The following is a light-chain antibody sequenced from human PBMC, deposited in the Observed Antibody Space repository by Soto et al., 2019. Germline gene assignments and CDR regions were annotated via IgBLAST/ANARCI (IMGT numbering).Light chain of an antibody. Sequence: QSVLTQPPSASGTPGQRVTISCSGSSSNIGSNTVNWYQQVPGTAPKLLIYSNNQRPSGVPDRFSGSKSGTSASLAISGLQSEDEGDYYCALWDDSLNGRVFGGGTKVPVL. V-gene: IGLV1-44*01. CDR3: ALWDDSLNGRV. CDR1: SSNIGSNT. CDR2: SNN. J-gene: IGLJ3*02.